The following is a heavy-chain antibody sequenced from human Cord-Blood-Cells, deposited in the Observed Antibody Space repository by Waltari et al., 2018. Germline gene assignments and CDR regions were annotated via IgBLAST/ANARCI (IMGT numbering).Heavy chain of an antibody. Sequence: EVQLVVSGGVVVQPGGSLSLSCAASGFTFVAYTLHWVPLAPGKGLEWVSLSSWDVGSTYYADSVKGRFTISRDNSKNSLYLQMNSLRTEDTALYYCAKDRYSSSWYYFDYWGQGTLGTVSS. CDR3: AKDRYSSSWYYFDY. D-gene: IGHD6-13*01. CDR2: SSWDVGST. V-gene: IGHV3-43*01. CDR1: GFTFVAYT. J-gene: IGHJ4*02.